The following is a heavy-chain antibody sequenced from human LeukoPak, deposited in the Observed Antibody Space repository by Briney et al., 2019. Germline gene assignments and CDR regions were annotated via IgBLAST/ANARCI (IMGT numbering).Heavy chain of an antibody. CDR2: INSDGSST. Sequence: GGSLRLSCAASGFTFSSYWMHWVRQAPGKGLVWVSRINSDGSSTSYADSVKGRFTISRDNAKNTLYLQMNSLRAEDTAVYYCARRMYSYGYYYGMDVWGQGTTVTVSS. CDR1: GFTFSSYW. J-gene: IGHJ6*02. CDR3: ARRMYSYGYYYGMDV. V-gene: IGHV3-74*01. D-gene: IGHD5-18*01.